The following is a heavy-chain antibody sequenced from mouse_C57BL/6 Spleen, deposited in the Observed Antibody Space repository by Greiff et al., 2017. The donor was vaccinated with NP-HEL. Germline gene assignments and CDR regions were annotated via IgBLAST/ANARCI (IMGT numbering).Heavy chain of an antibody. J-gene: IGHJ2*01. V-gene: IGHV1-52*01. D-gene: IGHD1-1*01. CDR3: ARECGSSPYYFDY. Sequence: QVQLQQPGAELVRPGSSVKLSCKASGYTFTSYWMHWVKQRPIQGLEWIGNIDPSDSETHYNQKFKDKATLTVDQSSSTAYMQRSILTSEDSAVYYCARECGSSPYYFDYWGQGTTLTVSS. CDR1: GYTFTSYW. CDR2: IDPSDSET.